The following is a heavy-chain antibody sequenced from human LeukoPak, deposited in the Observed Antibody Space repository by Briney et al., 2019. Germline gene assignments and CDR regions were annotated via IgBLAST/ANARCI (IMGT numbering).Heavy chain of an antibody. CDR3: ATVRPYYYDSSGYYFDY. V-gene: IGHV1-24*01. CDR2: FDPEDGET. J-gene: IGHJ4*02. Sequence: GASVKLSCKVSGYTLTELSMHWVRQAPGKGLEWMGGFDPEDGETIYAQKFQGRVTMTEDTSTDTAYMELSSLRSEDTAVYYCATVRPYYYDSSGYYFDYWGQGTLVTVSS. D-gene: IGHD3-22*01. CDR1: GYTLTELS.